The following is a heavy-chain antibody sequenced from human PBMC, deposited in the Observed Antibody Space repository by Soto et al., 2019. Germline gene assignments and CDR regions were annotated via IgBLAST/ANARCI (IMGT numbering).Heavy chain of an antibody. CDR1: GFTFSRYA. V-gene: IGHV3-30-3*01. J-gene: IGHJ5*02. CDR3: VRGIASYNCFDP. D-gene: IGHD6-13*01. Sequence: GGSLRLSSAASGFTFSRYAMHWVRQAPGKGLEWVPVISYNGSNKYYADSVKGRFTISRDNSKNTLYLQMNSLRAEDTAVYYCVRGIASYNCFDPWGQGTLVTVSS. CDR2: ISYNGSNK.